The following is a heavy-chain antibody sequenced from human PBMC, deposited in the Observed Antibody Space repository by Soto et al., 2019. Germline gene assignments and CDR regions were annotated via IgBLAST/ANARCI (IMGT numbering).Heavy chain of an antibody. CDR1: GGSISSSTYY. D-gene: IGHD4-17*01. CDR3: ARHGVDYGDYASYYYYGMDV. V-gene: IGHV4-39*01. Sequence: SETLSLTCTVSGGSISSSTYYWGWIRQPPGKGLEWIGMIYYSGSAYYNPSLKSRVTISIDTSKNQFSLRLSSVTAADTVVYYCARHGVDYGDYASYYYYGMDVWGRGTTVTVSS. J-gene: IGHJ6*02. CDR2: IYYSGSA.